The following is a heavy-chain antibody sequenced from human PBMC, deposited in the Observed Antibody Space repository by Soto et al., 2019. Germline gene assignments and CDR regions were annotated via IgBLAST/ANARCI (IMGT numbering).Heavy chain of an antibody. V-gene: IGHV4-30-4*08. J-gene: IGHJ3*02. CDR1: GGSISSGDYY. D-gene: IGHD4-4*01. Sequence: QVQLQESGPGLVKPSQTLSLICTVSGGSISSGDYYWTWIRQPPGKGLEWIGCIYYSGATFYNPSLQSRLSISMDTSKNRFSLNLSSVTAADTAVYYCARPPTPLRATEAFDIWGQGTSVIVSS. CDR2: IYYSGAT. CDR3: ARPPTPLRATEAFDI.